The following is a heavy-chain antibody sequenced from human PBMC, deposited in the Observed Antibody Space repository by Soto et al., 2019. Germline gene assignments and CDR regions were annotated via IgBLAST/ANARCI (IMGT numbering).Heavy chain of an antibody. CDR2: IYYSGST. J-gene: IGHJ4*02. CDR3: ARLYYDILTGPLLGFDY. CDR1: GGSISSGGYY. Sequence: SETLSLTCTVSGGSISSGGYYWSWIRQHPGKGLEWIGYIYYSGSTYYNPSLKSRVTISVDTSKNQFSLKLSSVTAADTAVYYCARLYYDILTGPLLGFDYWGQGTLVTVSS. D-gene: IGHD3-9*01. V-gene: IGHV4-31*03.